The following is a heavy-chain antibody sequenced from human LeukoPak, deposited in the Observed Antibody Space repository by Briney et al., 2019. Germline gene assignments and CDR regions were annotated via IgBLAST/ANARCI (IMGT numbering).Heavy chain of an antibody. V-gene: IGHV3-11*01. CDR1: GFTFSDYY. CDR2: ISSSGTTT. CDR3: AKSLDRKSWFVFRH. J-gene: IGHJ1*01. Sequence: GGSLRLSCAASGFTFSDYYMSWIRQAPGKGLEWVSYISSSGTTTYYADSVKGRFTTSRDSSKNTVFLQMNSLRAEDTAIYYCAKSLDRKSWFVFRHWGQGTLVTVSS. D-gene: IGHD3-10*01.